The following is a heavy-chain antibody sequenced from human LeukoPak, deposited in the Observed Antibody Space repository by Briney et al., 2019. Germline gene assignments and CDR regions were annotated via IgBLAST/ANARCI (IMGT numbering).Heavy chain of an antibody. CDR2: INPSGGST. CDR3: ARGYYDSTGGHYFDY. Sequence: ASVKVSCKASGYTFTSYYMHWVRQAPGQVLEWMGIINPSGGSTSHAQKFQGRVTMTRDTSTSTVYMELSSLRSEDTAVYYCARGYYDSTGGHYFDYWGQGTLVTVSS. V-gene: IGHV1-46*01. D-gene: IGHD3-22*01. CDR1: GYTFTSYY. J-gene: IGHJ4*02.